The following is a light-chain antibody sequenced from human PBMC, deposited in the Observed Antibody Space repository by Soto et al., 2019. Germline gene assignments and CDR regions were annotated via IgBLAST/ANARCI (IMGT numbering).Light chain of an antibody. J-gene: IGKJ1*01. CDR1: QYINTR. CDR2: QTS. CDR3: HQRQSWPRT. V-gene: IGKV3-11*01. Sequence: PGYRVTLSCRASQYINTRLAWYQHRPGQAPRLLIYQTSIRAAGIPARFSASGTGTDFTLTISDVQPEDFAVYYCHQRQSWPRTFGQGTKVDIK.